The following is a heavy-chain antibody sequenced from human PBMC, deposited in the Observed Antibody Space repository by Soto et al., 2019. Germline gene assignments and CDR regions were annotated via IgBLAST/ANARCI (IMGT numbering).Heavy chain of an antibody. J-gene: IGHJ3*02. CDR1: GYTLPELS. CDR3: ATAAIAVAAGGAFDI. D-gene: IGHD6-19*01. Sequence: ASVKVACKVSGYTLPELSRHWVRQAPGKGLEWMGGFDPEDGETIYAQKFQGRVTMTEDTSTDTAYMELSSLRSEDTAVYYCATAAIAVAAGGAFDIWGQGTMVTVSS. V-gene: IGHV1-24*01. CDR2: FDPEDGET.